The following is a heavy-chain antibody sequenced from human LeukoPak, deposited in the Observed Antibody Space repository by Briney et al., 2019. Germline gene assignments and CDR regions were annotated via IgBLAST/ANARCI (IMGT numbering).Heavy chain of an antibody. CDR1: GFTFSSYW. D-gene: IGHD3-10*01. J-gene: IGHJ4*02. V-gene: IGHV3-7*01. CDR3: ARGRSKSGGLFDY. CDR2: IKQDGSEK. Sequence: GGSLRLSCAASGFTFSSYWMSWVRQAPGKGLEWVANIKQDGSEKYYVDSMKGRFTISRDNAKNSLYLQMNSLRVEDTAVYYCARGRSKSGGLFDYWGQGTLVTVSS.